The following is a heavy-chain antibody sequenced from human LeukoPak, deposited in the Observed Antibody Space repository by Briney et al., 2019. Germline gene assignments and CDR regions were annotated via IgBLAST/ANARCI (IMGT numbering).Heavy chain of an antibody. CDR2: VSGSGVST. V-gene: IGHV3-23*01. CDR3: AKGVEDSGIYYYYYMDV. D-gene: IGHD2-15*01. CDR1: GFTFSSYTFSTYA. J-gene: IGHJ6*03. Sequence: GGSLRLSCAASGFTFSSYTFSTYAMSWVRQAPGKGVEWVSAVSGSGVSTYYADSVKGRFTISRDNSKNTLYLQMNGLRAEDTAVYYCAKGVEDSGIYYYYYMDVWGKGTTVTVSS.